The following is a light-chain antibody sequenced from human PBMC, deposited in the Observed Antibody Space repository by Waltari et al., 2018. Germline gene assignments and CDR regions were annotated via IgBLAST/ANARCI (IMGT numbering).Light chain of an antibody. CDR2: GAS. V-gene: IGKV3-20*01. CDR1: QSVGRS. CDR3: QHYVRLPVT. J-gene: IGKJ1*01. Sequence: EIVLTRSPATLSLSPGERATLSCWASQSVGRSLAWYQQKRGQAPRPLIYGASTRATGIPDRFSGSGSGTDFSLTISRLEPEDFAVYYCQHYVRLPVTFGQGTKVEIK.